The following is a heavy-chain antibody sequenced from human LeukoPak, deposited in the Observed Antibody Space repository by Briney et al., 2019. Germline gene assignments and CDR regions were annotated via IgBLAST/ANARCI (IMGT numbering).Heavy chain of an antibody. CDR2: INPSGGST. CDR3: ARVKGLYYSSSSSCLGHAFDI. D-gene: IGHD2-2*01. Sequence: ASVKVSCKASGYTFTSYYMHWVRQAPGQGREWMGIINPSGGSTSYAQKFQGRVTMTRDTSTSTVYMELSSLRSEDTAVYYCARVKGLYYSSSSSCLGHAFDISGQGTMVTVSS. V-gene: IGHV1-46*03. J-gene: IGHJ3*02. CDR1: GYTFTSYY.